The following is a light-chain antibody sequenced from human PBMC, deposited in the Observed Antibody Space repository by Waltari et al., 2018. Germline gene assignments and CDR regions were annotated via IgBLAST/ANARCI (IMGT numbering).Light chain of an antibody. CDR1: RSIFYSSRYKDY. J-gene: IGKJ1*01. CDR2: WAT. Sequence: DIVMTQSPGSLAVSLGERATIHCRSSRSIFYSSRYKDYLAWYQQRPGQPPRLIISWATTRESGVPDRFIGSGSETDFTLTITSLQAEDVAVYYCQQYLRTPPTFGQGTKVEI. CDR3: QQYLRTPPT. V-gene: IGKV4-1*01.